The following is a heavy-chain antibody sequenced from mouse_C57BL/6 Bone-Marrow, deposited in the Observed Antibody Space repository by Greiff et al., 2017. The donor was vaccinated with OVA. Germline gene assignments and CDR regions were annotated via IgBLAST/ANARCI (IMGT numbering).Heavy chain of an antibody. J-gene: IGHJ2*01. CDR3: ATTVVYFDY. CDR2: IDPSDSYT. CDR1: GYTFTSYW. Sequence: QVQLQQPGAELVKPGASVKLSCKASGYTFTSYWMQWVKQRPGQGLEWIGEIDPSDSYTNYNQKFKGKATLTVDTSSSTAYMQLSSLTSEDYAVYYCATTVVYFDYWGRGTTLTVSS. V-gene: IGHV1-50*01. D-gene: IGHD1-1*01.